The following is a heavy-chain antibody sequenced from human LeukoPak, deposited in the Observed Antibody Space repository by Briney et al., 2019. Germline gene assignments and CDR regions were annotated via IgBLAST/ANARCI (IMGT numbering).Heavy chain of an antibody. CDR2: IYYSGST. CDR3: ARGDCSSTICYSPMDV. J-gene: IGHJ6*03. CDR1: GYSISSGYY. D-gene: IGHD2-2*01. V-gene: IGHV4-38-2*02. Sequence: SETLSLTCTVSGYSISSGYYWGWIRQPLGKGLEWIGSIYYSGSTYYNPSLKSRVAISLDRSKNQFSLKLSSVTAADTAVYYCARGDCSSTICYSPMDVWGKGTTVTVSS.